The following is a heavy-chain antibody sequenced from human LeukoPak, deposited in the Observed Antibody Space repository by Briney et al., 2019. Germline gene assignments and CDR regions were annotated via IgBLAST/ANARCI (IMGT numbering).Heavy chain of an antibody. Sequence: TGGSLRLSCAASAFTFNTYWMHWVRQVPGRGLEWVSRINGDESSTNYADSVKGRFTISRDNSKNTLYLQMNSLRAEDTAVYYCAKIMDYREYYYYYMDVWGKGTTVAVSS. CDR2: INGDESST. D-gene: IGHD4-11*01. V-gene: IGHV3-74*01. CDR1: AFTFNTYW. CDR3: AKIMDYREYYYYYMDV. J-gene: IGHJ6*03.